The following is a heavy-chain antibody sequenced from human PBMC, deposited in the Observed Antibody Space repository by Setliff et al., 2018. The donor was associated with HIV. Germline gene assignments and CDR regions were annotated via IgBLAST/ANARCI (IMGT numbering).Heavy chain of an antibody. J-gene: IGHJ4*02. V-gene: IGHV4-61*09. D-gene: IGHD3-22*01. CDR3: ARVSIGGYLEY. CDR1: GGSMSGSSYY. Sequence: SETLSLTCTVSGGSMSGSSYYWGWIRQPAGKGLEWIGHVYTSGTTNYNPSLRSRVTISLDTSKNQLSLNLTSVTAADTAVYYCARVSIGGYLEYWGQGTLVTVSS. CDR2: VYTSGTT.